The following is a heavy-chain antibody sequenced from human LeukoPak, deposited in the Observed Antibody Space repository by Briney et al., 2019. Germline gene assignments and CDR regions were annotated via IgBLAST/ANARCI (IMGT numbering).Heavy chain of an antibody. CDR3: ARSGSSTSPYRD. D-gene: IGHD2-2*02. Sequence: GESLKISCKGSGYSFTSYWITWVRQMPGKGLEWMGRIDPSDSYTNYSPSFQGHVTISADKSISTAYLQWRSLKASDTAMYYCARSGSSTSPYRDWGQGTMVTVSS. J-gene: IGHJ3*01. CDR1: GYSFTSYW. V-gene: IGHV5-10-1*01. CDR2: IDPSDSYT.